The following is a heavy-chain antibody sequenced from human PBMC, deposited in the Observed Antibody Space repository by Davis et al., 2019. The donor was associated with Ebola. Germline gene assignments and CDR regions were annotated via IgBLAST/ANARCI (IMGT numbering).Heavy chain of an antibody. CDR3: ARGITITSYYGMDV. J-gene: IGHJ6*02. V-gene: IGHV1-3*01. D-gene: IGHD3-9*01. Sequence: AASVKVSCKASRYTFTSYAMHWVRQAPGQRLEGMGWINAGNGNTKYSQKFQGRVTMARDTSTSTVYMELSSLRSEDTAVYYWARGITITSYYGMDVWGQGTTVTVSS. CDR1: RYTFTSYA. CDR2: INAGNGNT.